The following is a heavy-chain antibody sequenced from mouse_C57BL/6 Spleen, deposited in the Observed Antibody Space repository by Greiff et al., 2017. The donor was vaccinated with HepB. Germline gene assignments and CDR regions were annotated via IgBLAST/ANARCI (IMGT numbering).Heavy chain of an antibody. V-gene: IGHV1-69*01. CDR2: IDPSDSYT. Sequence: VKLQQPGAELVMPGASVKLSCKASGYTFTSYWMHWVKQRPGQGLEWIGEIDPSDSYTNYNQKFKGKSTLTVDKSSSTAYMQLSSLTSEDSAVYYCARYYYGYFDVWGTGTTVTVSS. CDR3: ARYYYGYFDV. D-gene: IGHD1-1*01. CDR1: GYTFTSYW. J-gene: IGHJ1*03.